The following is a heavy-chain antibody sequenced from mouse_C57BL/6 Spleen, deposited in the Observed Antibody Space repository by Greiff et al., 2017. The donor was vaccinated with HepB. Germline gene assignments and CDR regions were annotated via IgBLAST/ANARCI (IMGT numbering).Heavy chain of an antibody. Sequence: QVQLQQPGAELVKPGASVKMSCKASGYTFTSYWITWVKQRPGQGLEWIGDIYPGSGSTNYNEKFKSKATLTVDTSSSTAYMQLSSLTSEDSAVYYCARYPHDGYYPAWFAYWGQGTLVTVSA. CDR1: GYTFTSYW. D-gene: IGHD2-3*01. CDR2: IYPGSGST. CDR3: ARYPHDGYYPAWFAY. V-gene: IGHV1-55*01. J-gene: IGHJ3*01.